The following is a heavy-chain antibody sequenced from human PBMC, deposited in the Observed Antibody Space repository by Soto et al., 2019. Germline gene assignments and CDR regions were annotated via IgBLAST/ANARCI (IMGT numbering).Heavy chain of an antibody. CDR1: GYSFTSYW. Sequence: GESLKISCKGSGYSFTSYWIGWVRQMPGKGLEWMGIIYPGDSDTRYSPSFQGQVTISADKSISTAYLQWSSLKASDTAMYYCARITGYWISNSCYYYYGMDVWGQGTTVTVSS. CDR2: IYPGDSDT. CDR3: ARITGYWISNSCYYYYGMDV. D-gene: IGHD2-2*01. J-gene: IGHJ6*02. V-gene: IGHV5-51*01.